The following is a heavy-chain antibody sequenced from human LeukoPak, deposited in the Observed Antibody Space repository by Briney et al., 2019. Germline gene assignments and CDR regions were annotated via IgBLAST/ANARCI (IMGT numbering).Heavy chain of an antibody. CDR1: GYTLTELS. D-gene: IGHD3-22*01. Sequence: ASVKVSCKISGYTLTELSMHWVRQAPGKGLGWMGGFDPEDGETIYAQKFQGRVTMTEDTSTDTAYMELSSLRSEDTAVYYCATRLNYYDSSGYDYWGQGTLVTVSS. J-gene: IGHJ4*02. V-gene: IGHV1-24*01. CDR2: FDPEDGET. CDR3: ATRLNYYDSSGYDY.